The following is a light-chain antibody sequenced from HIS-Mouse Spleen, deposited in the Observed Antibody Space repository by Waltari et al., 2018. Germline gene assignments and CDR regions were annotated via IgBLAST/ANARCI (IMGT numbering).Light chain of an antibody. Sequence: QSALTQPASVSGSPGQSSTISCTGTSIDVGSVNLVSWYQQHPGKAPKLMIYEGSKRPSGVSNRFSGSKSGNTASLTISGLQAEDEADYYCCSYAGSSTWVFGGGTKLTVL. CDR1: SIDVGSVNL. V-gene: IGLV2-23*01. CDR3: CSYAGSSTWV. J-gene: IGLJ3*02. CDR2: EGS.